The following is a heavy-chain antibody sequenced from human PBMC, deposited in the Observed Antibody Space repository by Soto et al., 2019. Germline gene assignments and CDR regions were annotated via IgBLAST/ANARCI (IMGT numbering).Heavy chain of an antibody. V-gene: IGHV4-59*01. J-gene: IGHJ4*02. CDR2: IYYSGST. CDR3: ARVLSQLVLDY. D-gene: IGHD6-6*01. CDR1: GGSISSYY. Sequence: QVQLQESGPGLVKPSETLSLTCTVSGGSISSYYWSWIRQPPGKGLEWIGYIYYSGSTNYNPSLKSRVPISVDTAKTQFSLKLSSVTAADTAVYYCARVLSQLVLDYWGQGTLVTVSS.